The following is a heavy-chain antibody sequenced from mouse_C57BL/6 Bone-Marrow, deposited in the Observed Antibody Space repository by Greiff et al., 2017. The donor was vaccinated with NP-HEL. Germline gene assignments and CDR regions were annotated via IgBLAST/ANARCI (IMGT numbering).Heavy chain of an antibody. CDR1: GYTFTNYW. Sequence: VKLQESGAELVRPGTSVKMSCKASGYTFTNYWIGWAKQRPGHGLEWIGDIYPGGGYTNYNEKFKGKATLTADKSSSTAYMQFSSLTSEDSAIYYCARGDYYGSSPDYFDYWGQGTTLTVSS. J-gene: IGHJ2*01. V-gene: IGHV1-63*01. CDR2: IYPGGGYT. CDR3: ARGDYYGSSPDYFDY. D-gene: IGHD1-1*01.